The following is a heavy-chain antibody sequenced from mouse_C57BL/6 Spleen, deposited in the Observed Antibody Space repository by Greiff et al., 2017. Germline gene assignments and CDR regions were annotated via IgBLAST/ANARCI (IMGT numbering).Heavy chain of an antibody. V-gene: IGHV1-82*01. CDR2: IYPGDGDT. J-gene: IGHJ2*01. CDR3: ARYGVTRDY. CDR1: GYSFSSSW. D-gene: IGHD2-2*01. Sequence: VKLVESGPELVKPGASVKISCKASGYSFSSSWMNWVKQRPGKGLEWIGRIYPGDGDTNYNGKFKGKATLTADKSSSTAYMQLSSLTSEDSAVYFCARYGVTRDYWGQGTTLTVSS.